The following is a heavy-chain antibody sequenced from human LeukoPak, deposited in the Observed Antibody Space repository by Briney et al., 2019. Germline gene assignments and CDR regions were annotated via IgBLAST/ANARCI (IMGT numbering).Heavy chain of an antibody. J-gene: IGHJ3*02. CDR2: IVPIFGTA. CDR3: AGTTVPDAFDI. CDR1: GGTFSSYS. V-gene: IGHV1-69*01. Sequence: SVKVSCKASGGTFSSYSISWVRQAPGQGLEWMGGIVPIFGTADYAQKFQGRVTITADESTSTAYMELSSLRSEDTAVYYCAGTTVPDAFDIWGQGTMVTVSS. D-gene: IGHD4-17*01.